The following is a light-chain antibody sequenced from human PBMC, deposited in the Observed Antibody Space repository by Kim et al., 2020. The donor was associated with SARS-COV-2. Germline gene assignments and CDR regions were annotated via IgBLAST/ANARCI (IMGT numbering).Light chain of an antibody. J-gene: IGLJ3*02. V-gene: IGLV4-60*03. CDR1: SRHSSYI. CDR2: LEGSGSY. Sequence: SSVNLTGTLSSRHSSYIIAWHQQQPGKAPRYLMKLEGSGSYNKGSGVPDRFSGSSSGADRYLTISNLQSEDEADYYCETWDSNTPVFGGGTQLTVL. CDR3: ETWDSNTPV.